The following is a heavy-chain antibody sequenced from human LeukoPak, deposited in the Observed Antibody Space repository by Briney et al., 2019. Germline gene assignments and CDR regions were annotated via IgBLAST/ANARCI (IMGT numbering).Heavy chain of an antibody. J-gene: IGHJ6*03. CDR1: GFTFSSYE. CDR2: ISSSGSTI. Sequence: GGSLRLSCAASGFTFSSYEMNWVRQAPGKGLEWVSYISSSGSTIYYADSVKGRFTISRDNAKNSLYLQMNSLRAEDTAVYYCARAIREITMVRGVIITVTGQDYYYMDVWGKGTTVTISS. V-gene: IGHV3-48*03. D-gene: IGHD3-10*01. CDR3: ARAIREITMVRGVIITVTGQDYYYMDV.